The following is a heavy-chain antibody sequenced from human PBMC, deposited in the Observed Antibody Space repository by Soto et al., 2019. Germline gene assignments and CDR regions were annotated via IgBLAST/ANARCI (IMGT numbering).Heavy chain of an antibody. D-gene: IGHD3-22*01. CDR1: GFTFSSYA. CDR2: ISGSGGTT. V-gene: IGHV3-23*01. J-gene: IGHJ4*02. CDR3: AKDLNHYYDSRPYDY. Sequence: QPGGSLRLSCAASGFTFSSYAMSWVRQAPGKGLEWVSGISGSGGTTYYADSVKGRFTISRDNSKNTLYLQMNSLRAEDTAVYYCAKDLNHYYDSRPYDYWGQGTLVTVSS.